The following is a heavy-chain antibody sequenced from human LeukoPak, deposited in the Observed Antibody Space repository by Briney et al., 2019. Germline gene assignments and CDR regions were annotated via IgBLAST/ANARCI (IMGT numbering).Heavy chain of an antibody. CDR1: GYTFTSNG. CDR2: ISAYNGNT. V-gene: IGHV1-18*04. CDR3: ARDKTASSSWPYYFDY. J-gene: IGHJ4*02. Sequence: ASVKVSCETSGYTFTSNGISWVRQAPGQGLEWMGWISAYNGNTRYAQNLQGRVTMTTDTSTSTAYMELKSLRSDDTAVYYCARDKTASSSWPYYFDYWGQGTLVTVSS. D-gene: IGHD6-13*01.